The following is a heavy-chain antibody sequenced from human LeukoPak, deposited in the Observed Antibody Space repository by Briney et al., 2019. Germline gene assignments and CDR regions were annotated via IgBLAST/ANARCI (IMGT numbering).Heavy chain of an antibody. D-gene: IGHD3-10*01. CDR1: GGSISSYY. V-gene: IGHV4-59*08. CDR3: ARSQWFGELLLYYFDY. Sequence: SETLSLTCIVSGGSISSYYWSWIRQPPGKGLEWIGYIYYSGSTNYNPSLKSRVTISLDTSKNQFSLKLSSVTAADTAVYYCARSQWFGELLLYYFDYWGQGTLVTVSS. J-gene: IGHJ4*02. CDR2: IYYSGST.